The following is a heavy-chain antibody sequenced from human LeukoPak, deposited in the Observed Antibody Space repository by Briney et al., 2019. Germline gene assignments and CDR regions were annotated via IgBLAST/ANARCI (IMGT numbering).Heavy chain of an antibody. CDR3: ATEPSRSYSFDHLDF. V-gene: IGHV1-69*04. CDR2: VVPMFGIR. D-gene: IGHD5-12*01. CDR1: GGTFNNYA. Sequence: SVKVSCKTSGGTFNNYAISWVRQAPGQGPEWMGRVVPMFGIRNYPQTFRGRVNITADKATNTVYMELRSLRAEDTAIYYCATEPSRSYSFDHLDFWGLGTPVTVSS. J-gene: IGHJ4*02.